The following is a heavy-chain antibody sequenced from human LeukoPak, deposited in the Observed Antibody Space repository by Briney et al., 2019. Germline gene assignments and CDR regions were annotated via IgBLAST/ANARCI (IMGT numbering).Heavy chain of an antibody. CDR3: ARDQEGSGYRFDY. Sequence: SETLSLTCTVSGGSISSGGYYWSWIRQHPGTGLEWIGYIYYSGGTYYNPSLKSRVTISVDTSKNQFSLKLSSVTAADTAVYYCARDQEGSGYRFDYWGQGTLVTVSS. CDR2: IYYSGGT. D-gene: IGHD3-22*01. V-gene: IGHV4-31*03. J-gene: IGHJ4*02. CDR1: GGSISSGGYY.